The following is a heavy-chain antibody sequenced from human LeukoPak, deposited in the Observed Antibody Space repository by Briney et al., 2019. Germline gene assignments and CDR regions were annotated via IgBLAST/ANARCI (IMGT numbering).Heavy chain of an antibody. Sequence: SETLSLTCAVYGGSFSGYYWSWIRQPPGKGLEWIGEINHSGSTNYNPSLKSRVTISVDTSKKQFSLKLSSVTAADTAVYYCARGRQQLVQLRSYYGMDVWGKGTTVTVSS. CDR1: GGSFSGYY. CDR3: ARGRQQLVQLRSYYGMDV. D-gene: IGHD6-13*01. CDR2: INHSGST. J-gene: IGHJ6*04. V-gene: IGHV4-34*01.